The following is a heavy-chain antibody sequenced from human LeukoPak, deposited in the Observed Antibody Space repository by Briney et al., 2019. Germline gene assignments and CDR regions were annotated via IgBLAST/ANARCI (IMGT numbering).Heavy chain of an antibody. V-gene: IGHV1-69*13. CDR2: IIPIFGTA. D-gene: IGHD3-9*01. J-gene: IGHJ4*02. CDR3: ARDQARYSVPQYFDY. CDR1: GGTFSSYA. Sequence: SVKVSCKASGGTFSSYAISWVRQAPGQGLEWMGGIIPIFGTANYAQKFQGRVTITADESTSTAYMELSSLRSEDTAVYYCARDQARYSVPQYFDYWGQGTLVTVSS.